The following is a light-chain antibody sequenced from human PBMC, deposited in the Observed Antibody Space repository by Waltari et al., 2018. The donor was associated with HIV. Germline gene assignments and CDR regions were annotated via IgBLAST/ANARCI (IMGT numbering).Light chain of an antibody. CDR2: RNS. Sequence: QSVLTQPPSASATPGQRITISCSGWNSNITSNYVYWYQHLPGTAPKVFIYRNSQRPSGVPDRFSGSKSGTSASLIISGLRSGDEADYYCASWDDSLNAFVFGTGTKVTVL. J-gene: IGLJ1*01. V-gene: IGLV1-47*01. CDR1: NSNITSNY. CDR3: ASWDDSLNAFV.